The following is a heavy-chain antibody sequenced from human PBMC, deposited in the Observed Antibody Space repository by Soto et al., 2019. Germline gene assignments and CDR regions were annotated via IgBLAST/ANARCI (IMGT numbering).Heavy chain of an antibody. CDR2: ISGSGGST. CDR1: GFTFSSYA. V-gene: IGHV3-23*01. J-gene: IGHJ5*02. D-gene: IGHD6-13*01. CDR3: YLPGYSSSWDNRFDP. Sequence: GGSLRLSCAASGFTFSSYAMSWVRQAPGKGLEWVSAISGSGGSTYYADSVKGRFTISRDNSKNTLYLQMNSLRAEDTAVYYCYLPGYSSSWDNRFDPWGQGTLVTVSS.